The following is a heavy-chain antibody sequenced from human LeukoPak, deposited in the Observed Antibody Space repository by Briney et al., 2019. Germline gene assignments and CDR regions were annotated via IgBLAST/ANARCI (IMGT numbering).Heavy chain of an antibody. D-gene: IGHD2-2*01. CDR2: ISANTTHI. V-gene: IGHV3-21*01. CDR1: GFSFSSYS. J-gene: IGHJ4*02. Sequence: GGSLRLSCVASGFSFSSYSMNWVRQAPGKGLEWVSSISANTTHIYGADSLKGRFTISRDDAKNSLYLQLTSLRAEDTAVYYCTRGYTSDYWGQGTLVAVSS. CDR3: TRGYTSDY.